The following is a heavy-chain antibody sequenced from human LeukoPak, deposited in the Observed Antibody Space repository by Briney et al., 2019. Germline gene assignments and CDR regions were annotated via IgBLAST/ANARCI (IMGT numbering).Heavy chain of an antibody. Sequence: PSETLSLTCTVPGGSVSSGSYYWSWIRQPPGKGLEWIGYIYYSGSTNYNPSLKSQVTISVDTSKNQFSLKLSSVTAADTAVYYCARGYSSGWYVDYWGQGTLVTVSS. CDR2: IYYSGST. V-gene: IGHV4-61*01. D-gene: IGHD6-19*01. CDR1: GGSVSSGSYY. J-gene: IGHJ4*02. CDR3: ARGYSSGWYVDY.